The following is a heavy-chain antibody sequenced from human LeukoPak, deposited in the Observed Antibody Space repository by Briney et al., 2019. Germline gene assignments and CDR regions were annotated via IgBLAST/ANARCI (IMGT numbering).Heavy chain of an antibody. CDR3: ARTRGSHPSPFDS. Sequence: GGSLRLSCAASGFTLDNYNFNWVRQAPGKGLECVSVIYSGGSTYSADSVKGRFTISRDNSRNMVYLQMSSLRAEDTAVYYCARTRGSHPSPFDSWGQGTLVTVSS. V-gene: IGHV3-53*01. D-gene: IGHD3-10*01. J-gene: IGHJ4*02. CDR2: IYSGGST. CDR1: GFTLDNYN.